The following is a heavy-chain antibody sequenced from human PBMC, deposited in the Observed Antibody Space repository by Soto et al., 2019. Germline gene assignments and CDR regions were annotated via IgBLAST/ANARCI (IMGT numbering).Heavy chain of an antibody. J-gene: IGHJ6*02. D-gene: IGHD3-3*01. Sequence: PSETLSLTCTVSGGSISSGDYYWSWIRQPPGKGLEWIGYIYYSGSTYYNPSLKSRVTISVDTSKNQFSLKLSSVTAADTAVYHCAGGYYDFKSMDVWGQGTTVTVS. V-gene: IGHV4-30-4*01. CDR3: AGGYYDFKSMDV. CDR1: GGSISSGDYY. CDR2: IYYSGST.